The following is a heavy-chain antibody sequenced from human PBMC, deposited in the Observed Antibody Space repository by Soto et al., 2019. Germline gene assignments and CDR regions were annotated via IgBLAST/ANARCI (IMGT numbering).Heavy chain of an antibody. Sequence: GGSLRLSCAASGFTFSSYAMSWVRQAPGKGLEWVSAISGSGGSTYYADSVKGRFTISRDNSKNTLYLQMNSLRAEDTAVYYCAKDKYVRGSPGRYYYYGMDVWGQGTKVTVSS. V-gene: IGHV3-23*01. J-gene: IGHJ6*02. CDR1: GFTFSSYA. D-gene: IGHD6-25*01. CDR3: AKDKYVRGSPGRYYYYGMDV. CDR2: ISGSGGST.